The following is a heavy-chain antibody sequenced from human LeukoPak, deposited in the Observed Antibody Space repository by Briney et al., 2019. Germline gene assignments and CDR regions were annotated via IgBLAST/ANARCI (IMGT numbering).Heavy chain of an antibody. D-gene: IGHD4-17*01. CDR1: GFTFSSYS. V-gene: IGHV3-21*01. Sequence: PGGSLRLSCAASGFTFSSYSMNWVRQAPGKGLEWVSSISSSSSYIYYADSVKGRFTTSRDNAKNSLYLQTNSLRAKDTAVYYCARAVYGFDAFDIWGQGTMVTVSS. CDR3: ARAVYGFDAFDI. CDR2: ISSSSSYI. J-gene: IGHJ3*02.